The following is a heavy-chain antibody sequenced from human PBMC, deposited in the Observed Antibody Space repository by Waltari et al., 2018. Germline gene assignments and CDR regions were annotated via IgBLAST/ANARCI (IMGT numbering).Heavy chain of an antibody. CDR1: GFTFSNHP. CDR3: ARDPRIFGQYFFDE. CDR2: ISYDGSET. D-gene: IGHD3-3*02. V-gene: IGHV3-30*01. J-gene: IGHJ4*02. Sequence: QVQLVESGGGLVQPGGSLTLSCEASGFTFSNHPMHWVRQAPGKGPEWLTVISYDGSETRFADSVKGRFTISRDNSKNTVSLQMNSLRVEDTAVYYCARDPRIFGQYFFDEWGLGTLVSVSS.